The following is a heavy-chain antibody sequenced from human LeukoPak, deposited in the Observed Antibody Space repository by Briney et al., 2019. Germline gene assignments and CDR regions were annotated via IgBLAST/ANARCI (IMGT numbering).Heavy chain of an antibody. Sequence: GGSLRLSCAASGFTFNSYAMSWVRQAPGKGLEWVSAISGSGGSTYYADSVKGRFTISRDNAKNSLYLQMNSLRAEDTAVYYCARDLTFGGINNWFDPWGQGTLVTVSS. J-gene: IGHJ5*02. CDR1: GFTFNSYA. CDR3: ARDLTFGGINNWFDP. D-gene: IGHD3-16*01. CDR2: ISGSGGST. V-gene: IGHV3-23*01.